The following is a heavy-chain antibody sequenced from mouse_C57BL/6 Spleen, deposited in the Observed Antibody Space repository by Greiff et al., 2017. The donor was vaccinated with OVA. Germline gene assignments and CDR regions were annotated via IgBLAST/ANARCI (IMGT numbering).Heavy chain of an antibody. J-gene: IGHJ2*01. Sequence: QVQLQQPGAELVKPGASVKLSCKASGYTFTSYWMQWVKQRPGPGLEWIGEIDPSDSYTNYNQKFKGKATLTVDTSSSTAYMQLSSLTSEDSAVYYCARSHYGSSPYYFDYWGQGTTLTVSS. CDR1: GYTFTSYW. CDR3: ARSHYGSSPYYFDY. V-gene: IGHV1-50*01. CDR2: IDPSDSYT. D-gene: IGHD1-1*01.